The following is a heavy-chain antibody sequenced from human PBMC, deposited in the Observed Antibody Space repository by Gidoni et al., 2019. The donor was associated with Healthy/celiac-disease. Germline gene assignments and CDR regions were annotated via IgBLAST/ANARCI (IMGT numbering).Heavy chain of an antibody. CDR3: ARNRPIVVAVGDFQH. CDR1: GRTVSSYA. CDR2: ISYDGSNK. V-gene: IGHV3-30*01. Sequence: HVQLVESGGGVVQPGRSLRRSCAASGRTVSSYAMHWVRQAPGKGLEWVAVISYDGSNKYYAASVKGRFALSRDNSKNTLYLQMNSLSAEDTAVYYCARNRPIVVAVGDFQHWGQGTLVTVSS. D-gene: IGHD3-22*01. J-gene: IGHJ1*01.